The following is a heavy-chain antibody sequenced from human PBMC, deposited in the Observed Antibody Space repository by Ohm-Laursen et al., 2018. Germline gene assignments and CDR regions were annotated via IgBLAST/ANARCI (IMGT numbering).Heavy chain of an antibody. CDR3: ARGGISVLWYFDL. D-gene: IGHD4/OR15-4a*01. CDR2: ISYDGSNK. J-gene: IGHJ2*01. CDR1: GFTVSTNY. Sequence: SLRLSCAASGFTVSTNYMSWVRQAPGKGLEWVAVISYDGSNKYYADSVKGRFTISRDNSKNTLYVQMNSLRAEDTAVYYCARGGISVLWYFDLWGRGTLVTVSS. V-gene: IGHV3-30*03.